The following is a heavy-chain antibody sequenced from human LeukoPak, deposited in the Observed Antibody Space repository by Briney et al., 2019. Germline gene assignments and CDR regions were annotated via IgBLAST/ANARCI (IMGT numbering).Heavy chain of an antibody. CDR3: ARGPGSGVHLSHFDY. J-gene: IGHJ4*02. Sequence: PGRSLRLSCLASGITFNRYAMHWVRQSPGKGLEWVAVISYDGGSKDHAGSVKGRVTISRDNSKNTVYLQMNTVRAEDTAIYYCARGPGSGVHLSHFDYWGQGTLVTVSS. D-gene: IGHD3-10*01. V-gene: IGHV3-30*04. CDR2: ISYDGGSK. CDR1: GITFNRYA.